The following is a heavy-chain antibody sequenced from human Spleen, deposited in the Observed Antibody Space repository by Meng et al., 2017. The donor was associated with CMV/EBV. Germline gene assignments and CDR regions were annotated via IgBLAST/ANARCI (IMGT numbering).Heavy chain of an antibody. Sequence: SETLSLTCTVSGYSISRAYYWGWIRQSPGKGLEWIGAIYHSGTTYYNPSLESRVTMSVDTSKNQFSLRLSSVTAADTAVYYCARITVSGGGVDMWGQGTLVTVSS. CDR3: ARITVSGGGVDM. CDR2: IYHSGTT. V-gene: IGHV4-38-2*02. J-gene: IGHJ1*01. D-gene: IGHD3-10*02. CDR1: GYSISRAYY.